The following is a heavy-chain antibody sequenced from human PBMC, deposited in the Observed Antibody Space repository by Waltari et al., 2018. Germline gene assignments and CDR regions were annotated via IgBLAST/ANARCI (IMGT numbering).Heavy chain of an antibody. CDR2: IRSKANTYAT. J-gene: IGHJ6*02. CDR3: ARRNGDSSNYGMDV. D-gene: IGHD4-17*01. Sequence: DVQLVEPGGGLVQPGGAMKLSCAGSGFTLSGSARHRVRQASGKGLEWVGRIRSKANTYATAYGASVKGRFTISRDDSKNTAYLLMNSLKTEDTAVYYCARRNGDSSNYGMDVWGQGTTVTVSS. V-gene: IGHV3-73*01. CDR1: GFTLSGSA.